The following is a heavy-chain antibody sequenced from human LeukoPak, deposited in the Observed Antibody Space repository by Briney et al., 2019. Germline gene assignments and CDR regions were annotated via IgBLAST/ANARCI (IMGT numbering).Heavy chain of an antibody. J-gene: IGHJ4*02. D-gene: IGHD3-22*01. CDR2: TYDSGST. CDR1: GGSVSGYY. Sequence: SETLSLTCSVSGGSVSGYYWSWIRQPPGKGLEWIGYTYDSGSTNYNPSLKSRVTISLDTSKNQFSLKLSSVTAADTAVFYCARVSYYYDSSGYYMYYFDYWGQGTLVTVSS. CDR3: ARVSYYYDSSGYYMYYFDY. V-gene: IGHV4-59*02.